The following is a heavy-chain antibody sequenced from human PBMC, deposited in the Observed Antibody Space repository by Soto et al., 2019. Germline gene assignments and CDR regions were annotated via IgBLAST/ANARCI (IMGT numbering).Heavy chain of an antibody. V-gene: IGHV4-30-4*01. CDR1: GGSISSGDYY. CDR3: ARVGGFGATTIDY. J-gene: IGHJ4*02. CDR2: IYYSGST. Sequence: QVQLQESGPGLVKPSQTLSLTCTVSGGSISSGDYYWSWIRQPPGKGLEWIGYIYYSGSTYYNPSLRRRVTISVDTSKNQCSLKLSSVTAADTAVYYCARVGGFGATTIDYWGQGTLVTVSS. D-gene: IGHD3-10*01.